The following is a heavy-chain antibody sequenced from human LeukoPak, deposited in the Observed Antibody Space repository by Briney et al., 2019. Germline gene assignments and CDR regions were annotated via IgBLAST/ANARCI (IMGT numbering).Heavy chain of an antibody. Sequence: ASVKVSCKASGYTFTTYDINGVRRAPGEGPEWMGYMNPNSGNTGASQRFHGRLTMTRSTSINTAYMELSSMKYEDTAVYFCARGRYGANPLGLWGQGTMVTVSS. V-gene: IGHV1-8*01. CDR2: MNPNSGNT. CDR1: GYTFTTYD. CDR3: ARGRYGANPLGL. D-gene: IGHD4/OR15-4a*01. J-gene: IGHJ3*01.